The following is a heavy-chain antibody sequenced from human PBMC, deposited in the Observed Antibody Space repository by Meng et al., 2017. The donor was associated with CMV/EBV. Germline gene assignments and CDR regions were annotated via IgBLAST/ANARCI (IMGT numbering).Heavy chain of an antibody. CDR2: ISSSSSYI. V-gene: IGHV3-21*01. D-gene: IGHD3-10*01. CDR3: ARDRGYYGSGSYGDY. Sequence: LSLTCAASGFTFSSYSMNWVRQAPGKGLEWASSISSSSSYIYYADSVKGRFTISRDNAKNSLYLQMNSLRAEDTAVYYCARDRGYYGSGSYGDYWGQGTLVTVSS. CDR1: GFTFSSYS. J-gene: IGHJ4*02.